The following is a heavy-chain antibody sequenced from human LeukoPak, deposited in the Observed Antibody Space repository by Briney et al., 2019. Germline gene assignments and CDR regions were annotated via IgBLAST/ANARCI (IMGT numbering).Heavy chain of an antibody. J-gene: IGHJ4*02. CDR1: GGSFSGYY. CDR3: ARVISVAAAFRADY. D-gene: IGHD2-21*02. Sequence: SETLSLTCAVYGGSFSGYYWSWIRQPPGKGLEWIGEINHSGSTNYNPSLKSRVTISVDTSKNQFSLKLSSVTAADTAVYYCARVISVAAAFRADYWGQGTLVTVSS. CDR2: INHSGST. V-gene: IGHV4-34*01.